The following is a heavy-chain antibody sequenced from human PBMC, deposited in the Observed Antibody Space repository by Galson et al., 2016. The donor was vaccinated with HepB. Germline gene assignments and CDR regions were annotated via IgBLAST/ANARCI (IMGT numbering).Heavy chain of an antibody. D-gene: IGHD3-10*01. V-gene: IGHV4-34*01. Sequence: ETLSLTCAVYGGSFSDYYWSWIRQPPGKGLQWIGEINHSGSTNYNPVLKSRVTISMDTSKNQSSLRLIPVTAADTAVYVCARGSPIHYYGSWLSFDYWGQGTLVTVSS. CDR1: GGSFSDYY. CDR2: INHSGST. CDR3: ARGSPIHYYGSWLSFDY. J-gene: IGHJ4*02.